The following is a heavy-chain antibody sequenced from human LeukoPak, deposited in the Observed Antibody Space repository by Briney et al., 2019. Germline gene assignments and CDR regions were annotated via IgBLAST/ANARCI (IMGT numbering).Heavy chain of an antibody. Sequence: PSETLSLTCTVSGGSISSGGYYWSWIRQHPGKGLEWIGYIYYSGSTYYNPSLKSRVTISVDTSKNQFSLKLSSVTAADTAVNYCARSSPFYYGSGTSYNWFDPWGQGTLVTVSS. J-gene: IGHJ5*02. CDR3: ARSSPFYYGSGTSYNWFDP. V-gene: IGHV4-31*03. CDR1: GGSISSGGYY. D-gene: IGHD3-10*01. CDR2: IYYSGST.